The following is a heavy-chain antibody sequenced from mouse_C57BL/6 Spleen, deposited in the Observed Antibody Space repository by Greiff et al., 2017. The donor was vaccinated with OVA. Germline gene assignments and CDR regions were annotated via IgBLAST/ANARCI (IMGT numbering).Heavy chain of an antibody. CDR3: ASSAAAQDLDN. CDR1: GYTFTSYW. V-gene: IGHV1-53*01. D-gene: IGHD3-2*02. CDR2: INPSNGGT. J-gene: IGHJ2*01. Sequence: QVQLQQSGTELVKPGASVKLSCKASGYTFTSYWMHWVKQRPGQGLEWIGNINPSNGGTNYNEKFKSKATLTADKSSSTAYMQLSSLTSEDSAVXYGASSAAAQDLDNWGKGTTLTVSS.